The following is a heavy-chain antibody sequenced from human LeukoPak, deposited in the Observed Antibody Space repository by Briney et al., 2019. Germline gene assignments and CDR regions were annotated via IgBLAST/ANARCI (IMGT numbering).Heavy chain of an antibody. CDR3: ARQWGHYDFWSGYQYYFDY. Sequence: PSETLSLTCTVSGGSISSSSYYWGWIRQPPGKGLEWIGSIYYSGSTYYNPSLKSRVTLSVDTSKTQFSLKLSSVTAADTAVYYCARQWGHYDFWSGYQYYFDYWGQGTLVTVSS. CDR2: IYYSGST. V-gene: IGHV4-39*01. CDR1: GGSISSSSYY. J-gene: IGHJ4*02. D-gene: IGHD3-3*01.